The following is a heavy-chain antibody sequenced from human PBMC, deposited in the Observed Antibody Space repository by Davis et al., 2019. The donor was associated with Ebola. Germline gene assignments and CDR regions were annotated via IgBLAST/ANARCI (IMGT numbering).Heavy chain of an antibody. CDR1: GGSISSSSYY. V-gene: IGHV4-39*07. D-gene: IGHD5-12*01. CDR2: IYYSGST. CDR3: ARDRGYGDAFDI. Sequence: MPSETLSLTCAVSGGSISSSSYYWGWIRQPPGKGLEWIGSIYYSGSTNYNPSLKSRVTISVDTSKDQFSLKLSSVTAADTAVYYCARDRGYGDAFDIWGQGTMVTVSS. J-gene: IGHJ3*02.